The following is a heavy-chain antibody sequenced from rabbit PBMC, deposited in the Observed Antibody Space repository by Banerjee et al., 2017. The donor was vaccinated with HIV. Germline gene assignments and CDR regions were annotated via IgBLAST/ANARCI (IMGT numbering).Heavy chain of an antibody. CDR3: ARVNAGSSGYPYYFNL. Sequence: QEQLVESGGGLVQPGESLKLSCKASGIDFSTYGISWVRQTPGKGLEWIACIYAGSSGSTYYASWAKGRFTISKTSSTTVALQMTSLTAADTATYFCARVNAGSSGYPYYFNLWGQGTLVTVS. CDR1: GIDFSTYG. D-gene: IGHD1-1*01. V-gene: IGHV1S45*01. J-gene: IGHJ4*01. CDR2: IYAGSSGST.